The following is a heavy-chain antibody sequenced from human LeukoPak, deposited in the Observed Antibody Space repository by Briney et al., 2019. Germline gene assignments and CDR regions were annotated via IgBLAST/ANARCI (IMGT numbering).Heavy chain of an antibody. D-gene: IGHD1-14*01. J-gene: IGHJ4*02. CDR2: ISSSSTYI. CDR1: GFSFSTYY. V-gene: IGHV3-21*01. CDR3: ARENHGSFDY. Sequence: GGSLRLSCAASGFSFSTYYVNWVRQAPGKGLEWVSCISSSSTYIYYADSVRGRFAISRDNAKNSLYLQMNSLRAEDTAVYYCARENHGSFDYWGQGSLVTVSS.